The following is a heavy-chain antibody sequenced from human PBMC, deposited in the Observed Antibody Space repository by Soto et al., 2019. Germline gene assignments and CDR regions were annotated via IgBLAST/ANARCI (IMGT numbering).Heavy chain of an antibody. CDR3: ARTSAAGKYYYGMDV. Sequence: GESLKISCNASGYIFTNYWIGWVRQMPGKDLEWIGIIYPEDSETRYSPSFQGQVTISADKSISTAYLQWSSLKASDTAMYYCARTSAAGKYYYGMDVWGQGTTVTVSS. CDR2: IYPEDSET. V-gene: IGHV5-51*01. D-gene: IGHD6-13*01. CDR1: GYIFTNYW. J-gene: IGHJ6*02.